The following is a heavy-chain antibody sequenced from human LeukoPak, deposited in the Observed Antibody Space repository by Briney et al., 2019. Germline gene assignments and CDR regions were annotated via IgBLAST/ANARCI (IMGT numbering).Heavy chain of an antibody. CDR1: GGTFSSYA. CDR2: IIPIFGTA. Sequence: PWASVTVSCKASGGTFSSYAISWVRQAPGQGLEWMGGIIPIFGTANYAQKFQGRVTITADESTSTAYMELSSLRSEDTAVYYCARDRDSSWYSLDYYYGMDVWGQGTTVTVSS. V-gene: IGHV1-69*13. J-gene: IGHJ6*02. D-gene: IGHD6-13*01. CDR3: ARDRDSSWYSLDYYYGMDV.